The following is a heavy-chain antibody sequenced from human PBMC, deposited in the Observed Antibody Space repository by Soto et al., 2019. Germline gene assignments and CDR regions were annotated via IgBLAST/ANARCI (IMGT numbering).Heavy chain of an antibody. CDR3: TRFSGYRSSWGFQNYGMDV. CDR1: GGSISSGGNY. V-gene: IGHV4-31*03. Sequence: QVQLQESGPGLVKPSQTLSLSCTVSGGSISSGGNYWSWIRQHPGKGLEWIGYIYYSGSTYYNSSLKRRVTISVDTSTNQLSLKVSSVTAADTAVYYCTRFSGYRSSWGFQNYGMDVWGQGTTVTVSS. CDR2: IYYSGST. J-gene: IGHJ6*02. D-gene: IGHD6-13*01.